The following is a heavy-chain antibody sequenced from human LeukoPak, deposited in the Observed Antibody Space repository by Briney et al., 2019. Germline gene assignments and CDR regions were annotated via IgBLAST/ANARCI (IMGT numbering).Heavy chain of an antibody. CDR3: ARVAIFGVVMGSRAFDI. J-gene: IGHJ3*02. Sequence: GASVKVSCKASGYTFSIYGFSWVRQAPGQGLEWMGWISAYNGNTNYAQKLQGRVTMTTDTSTSTAYMELRSLRSDDTAVYYCARVAIFGVVMGSRAFDIWGQGTMVTVSS. V-gene: IGHV1-18*01. CDR2: ISAYNGNT. D-gene: IGHD3-3*01. CDR1: GYTFSIYG.